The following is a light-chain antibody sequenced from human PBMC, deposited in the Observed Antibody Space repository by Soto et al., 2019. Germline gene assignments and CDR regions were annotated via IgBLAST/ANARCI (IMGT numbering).Light chain of an antibody. CDR3: TSYTNTSLLRTV. CDR1: SSDVGGYGY. Sequence: QSVLTQPASVSGSPGQSITISCTGSSSDVGGYGYVSWYQQHPGKAPKLIIYEVTKRPSGVSRRFSGSKSVNTASLTISGLQADDEAAYYCTSYTNTSLLRTVFGTGTNVTVL. J-gene: IGLJ1*01. V-gene: IGLV2-14*01. CDR2: EVT.